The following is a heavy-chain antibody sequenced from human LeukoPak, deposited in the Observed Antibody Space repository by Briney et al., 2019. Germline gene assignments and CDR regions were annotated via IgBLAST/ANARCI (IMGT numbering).Heavy chain of an antibody. V-gene: IGHV1-69*04. Sequence: SVKVPCKASGGTFSSYAISWVRQAPGQGLEWMGRIIPILGIANYAQKFQGRVTITADKSTSTAYMELSSLRSEDTAVYYCARPDYGGNGDAFDIWGQGTMVTVSS. CDR3: ARPDYGGNGDAFDI. CDR2: IIPILGIA. CDR1: GGTFSSYA. J-gene: IGHJ3*02. D-gene: IGHD4-23*01.